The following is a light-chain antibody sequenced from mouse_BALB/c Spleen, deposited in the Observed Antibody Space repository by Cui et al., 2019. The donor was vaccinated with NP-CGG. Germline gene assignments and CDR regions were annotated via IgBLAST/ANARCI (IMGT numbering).Light chain of an antibody. CDR3: ALWYSNHWV. J-gene: IGLJ1*01. Sequence: QAVLTQESALTTSPGETVTLTCRSSTGNVTTSNYANWVQEKPDHLFTGLIGGTNNRVPGVPARFSGSLIGDKAALTITGAQTEDEAIYFCALWYSNHWVFGGGTKLTVL. V-gene: IGLV1*01. CDR2: GTN. CDR1: TGNVTTSNY.